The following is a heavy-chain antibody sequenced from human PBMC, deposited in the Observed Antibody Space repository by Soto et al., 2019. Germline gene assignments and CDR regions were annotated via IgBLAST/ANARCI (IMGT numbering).Heavy chain of an antibody. CDR3: ARDFRPPYGVRYFDY. V-gene: IGHV3-53*04. CDR2: IYSGGST. D-gene: IGHD4-17*01. J-gene: IGHJ4*02. Sequence: PGGSLRLSCAASGFTFSSNYMSWVRQAPGKGLEWVSVIYSGGSTYYADSVKGRFTISRHNSKNTLYLLMNSLRAEDTAVYYCARDFRPPYGVRYFDYWGQGTLVTVSS. CDR1: GFTFSSNY.